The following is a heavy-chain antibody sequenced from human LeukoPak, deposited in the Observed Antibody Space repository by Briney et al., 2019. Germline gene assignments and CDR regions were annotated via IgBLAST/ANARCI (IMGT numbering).Heavy chain of an antibody. CDR1: GGSISSYY. CDR2: IYSGGST. J-gene: IGHJ4*02. V-gene: IGHV3-53*01. D-gene: IGHD3-16*01. Sequence: EALSLTCTVSGGSISSYYWSWIRQPPGKGLEWVSVIYSGGSTYYADSVKGRFTISRDNSKNTLYLQMNSLRAEDTAVYYCARGGDDYVWGSPLDYWGQGTLVTVSS. CDR3: ARGGDDYVWGSPLDY.